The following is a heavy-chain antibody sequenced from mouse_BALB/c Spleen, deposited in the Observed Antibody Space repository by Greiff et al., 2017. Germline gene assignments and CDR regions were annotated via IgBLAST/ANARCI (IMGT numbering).Heavy chain of an antibody. V-gene: IGHV14-3*02. D-gene: IGHD2-1*01. CDR1: GFNIKDTY. J-gene: IGHJ3*01. Sequence: EVQLQQSGAELVKPGASVKLSCTASGFNIKDTYMHWVKQRPEQGLEWIGRIDSANGNTKYDPKFQGKATITADTSSNTAYLQLSSLTSEDTAVYYCARAFYGKGFAYWGQGTLVTVSA. CDR3: ARAFYGKGFAY. CDR2: IDSANGNT.